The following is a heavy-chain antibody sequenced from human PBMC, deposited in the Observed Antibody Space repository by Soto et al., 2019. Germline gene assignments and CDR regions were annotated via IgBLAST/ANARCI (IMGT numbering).Heavy chain of an antibody. CDR3: ATHPPYGPLDH. CDR1: GGSISSSSNH. J-gene: IGHJ4*02. V-gene: IGHV4-39*01. CDR2: IYYSKNT. D-gene: IGHD4-17*01. Sequence: QLQLQESGPGLVKPSETLSLTCTVSGGSISSSSNHWGWIRQPPGKGLEWIGNIYYSKNTYYNPSLKSRVTISVDTSKNQFSLGLTSVTAADTAVYYCATHPPYGPLDHWGQGTLVTVSS.